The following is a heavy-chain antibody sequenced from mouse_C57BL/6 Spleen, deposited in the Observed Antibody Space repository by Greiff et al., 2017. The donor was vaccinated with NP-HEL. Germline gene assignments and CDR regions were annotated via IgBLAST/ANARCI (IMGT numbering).Heavy chain of an antibody. CDR3: AREGSTVVARGLDY. J-gene: IGHJ2*01. CDR2: IYPGDGDT. V-gene: IGHV1-80*01. D-gene: IGHD1-1*01. CDR1: GYAFSSYW. Sequence: VQLQQSGAELVKPGASVKISCKASGYAFSSYWMNWVKQRPGKGPEWIGQIYPGDGDTNYNGKFKGKATLTADKSSSTSYMQLTSLTYEDSAVECWAREGSTVVARGLDYWGQGTTLTVAS.